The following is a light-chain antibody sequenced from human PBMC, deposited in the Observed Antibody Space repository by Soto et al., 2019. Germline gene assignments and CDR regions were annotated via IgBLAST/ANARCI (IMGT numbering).Light chain of an antibody. V-gene: IGKV3-15*01. J-gene: IGKJ1*01. CDR1: QSVSSN. CDR3: QQYNNWWT. CDR2: GAS. Sequence: EIVMTQSPATLSVSPGERATLSCRASQSVSSNLAWYQQKPGQAPRLLIYGASTRATGIPARFSGSGSGTXXXXXXXXLXXXDXAVYYCQQYNNWWTFGQGTKVEIK.